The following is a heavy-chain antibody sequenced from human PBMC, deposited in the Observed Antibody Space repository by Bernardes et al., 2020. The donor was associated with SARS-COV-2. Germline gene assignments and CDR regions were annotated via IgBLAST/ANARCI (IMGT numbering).Heavy chain of an antibody. CDR3: ARESRGGSPVSSLNY. CDR2: ISAYNGTT. V-gene: IGHV1-18*01. CDR1: GYTFTSYG. D-gene: IGHD6-13*01. Sequence: DSVKVSCKASGYTFTSYGISWVRQAPGQGLEWMGWISAYNGTTTYAQKLQGRVTMTTDTSTSTAYMELRSLRSDDTAVYYCARESRGGSPVSSLNYWGQGTLVTVSS. J-gene: IGHJ4*02.